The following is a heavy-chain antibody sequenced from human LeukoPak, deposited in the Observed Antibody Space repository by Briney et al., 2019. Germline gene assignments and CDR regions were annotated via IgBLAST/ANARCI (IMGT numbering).Heavy chain of an antibody. J-gene: IGHJ3*02. CDR3: ARAPDSYDTLLGAFDI. V-gene: IGHV4-31*03. D-gene: IGHD3-22*01. Sequence: SETLSLTCTVSGGSISSGGYYWSWIRQHPGKGLGWIGYIDYSGSTYYNPSLKSRVTTSVDTSKNQFSLKLSSVTAADTAVYYCARAPDSYDTLLGAFDIWGQGTLVTVSS. CDR2: IDYSGST. CDR1: GGSISSGGYY.